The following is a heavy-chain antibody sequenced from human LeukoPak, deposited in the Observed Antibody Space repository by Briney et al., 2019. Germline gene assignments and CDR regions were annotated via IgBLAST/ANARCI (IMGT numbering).Heavy chain of an antibody. D-gene: IGHD5-24*01. CDR3: AKWSHGYKPVDY. CDR1: GFTVSSNY. CDR2: IYSGGST. V-gene: IGHV3-53*05. Sequence: PGGSLRLSCAASGFTVSSNYMSWVRQAPGKGLEWVSVIYSGGSTYYANSVKGRFTISRDNSKNTLYLQMNSLRAEDTAVYYCAKWSHGYKPVDYWGQGTLVTVSS. J-gene: IGHJ4*02.